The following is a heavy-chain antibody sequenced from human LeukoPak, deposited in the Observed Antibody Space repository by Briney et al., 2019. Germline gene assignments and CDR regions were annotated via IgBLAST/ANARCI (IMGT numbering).Heavy chain of an antibody. D-gene: IGHD5-12*01. Sequence: GGSLRLSCAASGFTFRTYWMSWVRQAPGKGLEWVSVLIGSSGSTDYADSVKGRFTISRDNSKNTLFLQMNSLRAEDTAIYYCAKGAYDYIEIGYFDSWGQGTLVTVSS. CDR2: LIGSSGST. CDR1: GFTFRTYW. J-gene: IGHJ4*02. V-gene: IGHV3-23*01. CDR3: AKGAYDYIEIGYFDS.